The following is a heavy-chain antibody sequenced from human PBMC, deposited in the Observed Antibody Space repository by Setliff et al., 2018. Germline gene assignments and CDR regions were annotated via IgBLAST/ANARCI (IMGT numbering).Heavy chain of an antibody. V-gene: IGHV1-69*05. CDR3: AREGVDTRSSTDYRYYMDV. CDR2: TIPIFGST. J-gene: IGHJ6*03. D-gene: IGHD5-18*01. Sequence: GASVKVSCKASGGTFRSYGISWVRQAPGQGLEWMGGTIPIFGSTNYAQKFQDRVTIITDESTSTAYMELRSLRTEDTAVYYCAREGVDTRSSTDYRYYMDVWGKGTTVTVSS. CDR1: GGTFRSYG.